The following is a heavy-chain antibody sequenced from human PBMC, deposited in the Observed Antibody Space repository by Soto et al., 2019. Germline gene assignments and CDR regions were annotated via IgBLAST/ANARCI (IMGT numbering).Heavy chain of an antibody. Sequence: QVQLVQSGAEVKKPGSSVKVSCKASGGTFSSYTISWVRQAPGQGLEWMGRIISILGIANYAQKFQGRVTITADKSTSTGYREVGSLRSEDTAVYYCARGYGSGSLGDYWGQGTLVTVSS. V-gene: IGHV1-69*02. CDR3: ARGYGSGSLGDY. J-gene: IGHJ4*02. CDR1: GGTFSSYT. D-gene: IGHD3-10*01. CDR2: IISILGIA.